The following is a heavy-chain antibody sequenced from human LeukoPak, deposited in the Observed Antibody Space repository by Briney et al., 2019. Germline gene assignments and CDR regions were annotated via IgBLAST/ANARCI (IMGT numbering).Heavy chain of an antibody. D-gene: IGHD3-10*01. CDR1: GFIFSHYW. J-gene: IGHJ6*04. CDR3: AKGEGTMVRGVIKN. CDR2: IKQDGSEK. Sequence: GGSLRLSCGASGFIFSHYWMSWVRQAPGKGLEWVANIKQDGSEKYYVDSVKGRFTISRDNAKNSLYLQMNSLRAEDMALYYCAKGEGTMVRGVIKNWGKGTTVTVSS. V-gene: IGHV3-7*03.